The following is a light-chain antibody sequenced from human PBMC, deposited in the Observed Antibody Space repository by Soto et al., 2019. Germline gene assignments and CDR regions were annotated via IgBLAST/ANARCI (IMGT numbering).Light chain of an antibody. CDR1: QSISSSY. CDR3: QQYGSPPLT. J-gene: IGKJ4*01. V-gene: IGKV3-20*01. CDR2: GAS. Sequence: EIVLTQSPGTLSLSPGERATLSCRASQSISSSYLAWYQQKPGQAPRLLIYGASSRATGIPDRFSGSGSGTDVTLTISRLEPEDFAVYYCQQYGSPPLTFGGGTKVDIK.